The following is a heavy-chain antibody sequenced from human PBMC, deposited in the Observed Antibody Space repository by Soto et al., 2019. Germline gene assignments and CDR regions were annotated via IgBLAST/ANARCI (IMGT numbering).Heavy chain of an antibody. CDR1: GFTFSSYA. V-gene: IGHV3-15*01. CDR3: TTDYGDYVFDY. CDR2: IKSKTDGGTT. Sequence: GGSLRLSCAASGFTFSSYAMSWVRQAPGKGLEWVGRIKSKTDGGTTDYAAPVKGRFTISRDDSKNTLYLQMNSLKTEDTAVYYCTTDYGDYVFDYWGQGTLVTVSS. J-gene: IGHJ4*02. D-gene: IGHD4-17*01.